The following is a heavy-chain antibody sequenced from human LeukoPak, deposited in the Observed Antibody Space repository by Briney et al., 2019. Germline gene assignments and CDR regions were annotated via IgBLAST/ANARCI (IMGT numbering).Heavy chain of an antibody. CDR1: GFTFSSYA. J-gene: IGHJ4*02. Sequence: PGGSLRLSCAASGFTFSSYAMGWVRQAPGKGLEWVSTVNESGGRTYYADSVKGRFTMSRDNSKNTLYLQMSSLRVEDTAIYYCAKEGRPNSGGGFFDYWGQGTRVTVSS. CDR3: AKEGRPNSGGGFFDY. CDR2: VNESGGRT. V-gene: IGHV3-23*01. D-gene: IGHD1-26*01.